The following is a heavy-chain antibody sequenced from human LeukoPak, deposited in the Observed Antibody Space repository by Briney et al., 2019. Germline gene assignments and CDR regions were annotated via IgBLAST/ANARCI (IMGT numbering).Heavy chain of an antibody. CDR2: VWNDGSKN. CDR3: AKDWSLGYGCLDY. D-gene: IGHD5-12*01. Sequence: GGTLRLSCAASGFTFSKFGMHWVRQTPGKGLEWVALVWNDGSKNYYADSVKGRFTISRDNSKDTLYLLLNSLRAEDTAVYYCAKDWSLGYGCLDYWGQGTLVTVSS. J-gene: IGHJ4*02. V-gene: IGHV3-33*06. CDR1: GFTFSKFG.